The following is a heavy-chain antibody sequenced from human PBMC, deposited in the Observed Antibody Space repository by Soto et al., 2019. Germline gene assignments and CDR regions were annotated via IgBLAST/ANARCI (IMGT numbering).Heavy chain of an antibody. J-gene: IGHJ3*02. Sequence: GASVKVSCKASGYTFTGYYMHWVRQAPGQGLEWMGWINPNSGGTNYAQKFQGRATMTRDTSISTAYMELSRLRSDDTAVYYCASSITMIVHDAFDIWGQGTMVTVSS. CDR3: ASSITMIVHDAFDI. V-gene: IGHV1-2*02. CDR2: INPNSGGT. D-gene: IGHD3-22*01. CDR1: GYTFTGYY.